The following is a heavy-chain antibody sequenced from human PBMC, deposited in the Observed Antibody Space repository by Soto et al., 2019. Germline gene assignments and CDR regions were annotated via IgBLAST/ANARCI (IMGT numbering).Heavy chain of an antibody. Sequence: PGESLKISCKGSGYSFTSYWIGWVRQMLGKGLEWMGIIYPGDSDTRYSPSFQGQVTISADKSISTAYLQWSSLKASDTAMYYCARRPGIAAAGMVGNWFDPWGQGTLVTVSS. J-gene: IGHJ5*02. V-gene: IGHV5-51*01. CDR3: ARRPGIAAAGMVGNWFDP. D-gene: IGHD6-13*01. CDR2: IYPGDSDT. CDR1: GYSFTSYW.